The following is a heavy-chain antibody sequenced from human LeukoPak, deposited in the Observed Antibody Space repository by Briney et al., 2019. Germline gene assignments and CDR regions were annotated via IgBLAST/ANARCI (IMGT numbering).Heavy chain of an antibody. J-gene: IGHJ4*02. D-gene: IGHD2-21*01. CDR2: ISGSGGST. V-gene: IGHV3-23*01. CDR3: AKDPGCGSIWIFDY. Sequence: GGSLRLSCAASGFTFSSYAMSWVRQAPGEGLEWVSAISGSGGSTYYADSVKGRFTISRDDSKNTLYLQMNSLRAEDTAVYYCAKDPGCGSIWIFDYWGQGTLVTVSS. CDR1: GFTFSSYA.